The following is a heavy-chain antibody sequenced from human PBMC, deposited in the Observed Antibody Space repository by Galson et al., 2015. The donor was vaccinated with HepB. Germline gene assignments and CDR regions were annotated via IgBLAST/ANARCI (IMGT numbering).Heavy chain of an antibody. Sequence: SLRLSCAASGFTLSNYWMNWVRQAPGKGLEWVANIKQDGSEKHYVESVEGRFTISRDNAKNSVDLQMSSLRAEDTAVYYYARASYGDWGSDAFDIWGQGTMVTVSS. V-gene: IGHV3-7*01. D-gene: IGHD4-17*01. CDR1: GFTLSNYW. J-gene: IGHJ3*02. CDR3: ARASYGDWGSDAFDI. CDR2: IKQDGSEK.